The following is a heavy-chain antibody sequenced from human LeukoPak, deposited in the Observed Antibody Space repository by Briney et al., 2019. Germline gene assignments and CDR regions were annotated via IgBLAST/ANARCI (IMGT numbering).Heavy chain of an antibody. CDR2: INSDGSVT. V-gene: IGHV3-74*01. CDR3: ASYGRKNYGLDV. J-gene: IGHJ6*02. D-gene: IGHD3-10*01. CDR1: GFTFSNHW. Sequence: PGGSLRLSCAASGFTFSNHWMHWVRQAPGKGLVWVSRINSDGSVTDYADSVKGRLTISRDNAKNTLYLQLNSLRAEDTAMYYCASYGRKNYGLDVWDQGTTVTVSS.